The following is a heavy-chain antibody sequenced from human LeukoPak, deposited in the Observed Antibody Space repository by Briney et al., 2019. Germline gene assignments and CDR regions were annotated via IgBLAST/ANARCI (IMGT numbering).Heavy chain of an antibody. Sequence: SETLSLTCTVPGGSISSYYWSWIRQPPGKGLEWIGYIYYSGSTNYNPSLKSRVTISVDTSKNQFSLKLSPVTAADTAVYYCARAMVRGVMFDYWGQGTLVTVSS. CDR3: ARAMVRGVMFDY. CDR2: IYYSGST. CDR1: GGSISSYY. J-gene: IGHJ4*02. D-gene: IGHD3-10*01. V-gene: IGHV4-59*01.